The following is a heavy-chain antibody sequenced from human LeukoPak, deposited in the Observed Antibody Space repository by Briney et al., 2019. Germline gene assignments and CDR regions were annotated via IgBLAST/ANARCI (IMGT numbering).Heavy chain of an antibody. CDR2: ISSSSSYT. J-gene: IGHJ4*02. CDR1: GFTFSSYS. CDR3: GRGKYSRGGFDY. V-gene: IGHV3-21*01. Sequence: GGSLRLSCAASGFTFSSYSMNWVRQAPGKGLEWVSSISSSSSYTYYADSVKGRFTISRDNAKNSLYLQMNSLRAEDTAVYYCGRGKYSRGGFDYGGRGTLFTFP. D-gene: IGHD6-19*01.